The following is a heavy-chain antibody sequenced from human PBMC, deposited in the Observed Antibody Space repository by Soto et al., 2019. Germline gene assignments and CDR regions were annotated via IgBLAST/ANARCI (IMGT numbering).Heavy chain of an antibody. CDR1: GYTFTGYY. V-gene: IGHV1-2*04. CDR3: ARDGEAYSSSSIYYYYYMDV. J-gene: IGHJ6*03. Sequence: VQLVQSGAEVKKPGASVKVSCKASGYTFTGYYMHWVRQAPGQGLEWMGWINPNSGGTNYAQKFQGWVTMTRDTSISTAYMELSRLRSDDTAVYYCARDGEAYSSSSIYYYYYMDVWGKGTTVTVSS. D-gene: IGHD6-6*01. CDR2: INPNSGGT.